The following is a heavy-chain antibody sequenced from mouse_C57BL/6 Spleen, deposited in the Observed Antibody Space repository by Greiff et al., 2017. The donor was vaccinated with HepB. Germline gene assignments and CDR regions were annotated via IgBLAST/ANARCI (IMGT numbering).Heavy chain of an antibody. V-gene: IGHV3-8*01. J-gene: IGHJ1*03. CDR2: ISYSGST. D-gene: IGHD2-3*01. CDR1: GYSITSDY. CDR3: ARFHLYDGYYVPYWYVDV. Sequence: EVKVEESGPGLAKPSQTLSLTCSVTGYSITSDYWNWIRKFPGNKLEYMGYISYSGSTYYNPSLKSRISITRDTSTNQYYLQLNSVTTEDTATYYCARFHLYDGYYVPYWYVDVWGTGTTVTVSS.